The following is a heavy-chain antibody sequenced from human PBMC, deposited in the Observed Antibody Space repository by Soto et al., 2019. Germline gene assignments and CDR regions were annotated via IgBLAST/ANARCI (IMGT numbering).Heavy chain of an antibody. CDR2: ISAFNGNT. CDR3: ARGGDYYYGLDV. Sequence: QVHLVQSGGEVKKPGASVKVSCTASGYTFSSYGISWVRQAPGQGLEWMGWISAFNGNTNSVQRLQGRVALTTDASTSTAYMELRSLRSDDTAVYYCARGGDYYYGLDVWGQGTTVIVSS. V-gene: IGHV1-18*01. J-gene: IGHJ6*02. D-gene: IGHD3-16*01. CDR1: GYTFSSYG.